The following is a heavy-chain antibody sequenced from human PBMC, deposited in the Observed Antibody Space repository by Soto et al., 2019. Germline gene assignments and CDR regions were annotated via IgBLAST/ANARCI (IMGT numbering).Heavy chain of an antibody. CDR3: AKDISIAAAGTLAFDI. Sequence: GGSLRLSCAASGFTFDDYTMHWVRQAPGKGLEWVSLISWDGGSTYYADSVKGRFTISRDNSKNSLYLQMNSLRTEDTALYYCAKDISIAAAGTLAFDIWGQGTMVTVSS. J-gene: IGHJ3*02. D-gene: IGHD6-13*01. V-gene: IGHV3-43*01. CDR1: GFTFDDYT. CDR2: ISWDGGST.